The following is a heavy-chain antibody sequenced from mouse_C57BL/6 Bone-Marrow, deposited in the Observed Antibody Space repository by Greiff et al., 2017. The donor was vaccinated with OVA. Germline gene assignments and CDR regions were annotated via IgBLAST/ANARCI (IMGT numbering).Heavy chain of an antibody. CDR2: ISNGGGST. Sequence: EVQVVESGGGLVQPGGSLKLSCAASGFTFSDYYMYWVRQTPEKRLEWVAYISNGGGSTYYPDTVKGRFTISRDNAKNTLYLQMSRLKAEDTAMYYCARHGYYGSSYVGYFDVWGTGTTVTVSS. V-gene: IGHV5-12*01. CDR1: GFTFSDYY. CDR3: ARHGYYGSSYVGYFDV. J-gene: IGHJ1*03. D-gene: IGHD1-1*01.